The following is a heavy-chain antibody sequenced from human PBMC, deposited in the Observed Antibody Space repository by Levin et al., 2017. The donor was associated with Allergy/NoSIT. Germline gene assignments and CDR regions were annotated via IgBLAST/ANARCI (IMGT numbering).Heavy chain of an antibody. Sequence: SETLSLTCAVYGGSFSGYYWSWIRQPPGKGLEWIGESNHSGSTNYNPSLKSRVTISVDTSKNQFSLKLSSVTAADTAVYYCARRITMVRGVISGWFDPWGQGTLVTVSS. CDR2: SNHSGST. CDR1: GGSFSGYY. V-gene: IGHV4-34*01. D-gene: IGHD3-10*01. CDR3: ARRITMVRGVISGWFDP. J-gene: IGHJ5*02.